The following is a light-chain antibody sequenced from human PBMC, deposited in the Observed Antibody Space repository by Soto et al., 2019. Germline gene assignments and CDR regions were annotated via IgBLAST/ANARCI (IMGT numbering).Light chain of an antibody. CDR3: QQYDNLPPGVT. Sequence: DIQMTQSPSSLSASVGDRVTITCQASQDISNYLNWYQQKPGKAPKLLIYDASNLETGVPSRFIGSGSGTEFTFTISSLQPEDIPTYYCQQYDNLPPGVTFGEGTRLDIK. CDR2: DAS. CDR1: QDISNY. J-gene: IGKJ5*01. V-gene: IGKV1-33*01.